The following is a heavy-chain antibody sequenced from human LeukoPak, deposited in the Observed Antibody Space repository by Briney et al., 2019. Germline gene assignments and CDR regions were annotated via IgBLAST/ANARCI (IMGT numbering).Heavy chain of an antibody. CDR1: GFNFDTYV. D-gene: IGHD3-10*01. Sequence: PGGSLRLSCAASGFNFDTYVMHWVRQAPGQGLEWVSLIWHDGSHKIYSNSVRGQFTISRDNSKNTVYLQMNNLRPDDTSVYYCARDFFGSGSYPDFWGQGTLATVPS. CDR3: ARDFFGSGSYPDF. CDR2: IWHDGSHK. V-gene: IGHV3-33*01. J-gene: IGHJ4*02.